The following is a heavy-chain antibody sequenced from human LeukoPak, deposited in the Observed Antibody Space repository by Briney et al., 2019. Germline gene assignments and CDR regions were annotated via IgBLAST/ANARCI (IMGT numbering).Heavy chain of an antibody. J-gene: IGHJ4*02. V-gene: IGHV1-8*01. CDR3: ARGAHRVIDY. Sequence: ASVKVSRKASGYTFTSYDIHWVRQATGQGLEWMGWMNPNSGNTGYAQRFQGRVTITRNTSISTAYMELSSLRSEDTAVYYCARGAHRVIDYWGQGTLVTVSS. CDR2: MNPNSGNT. CDR1: GYTFTSYD.